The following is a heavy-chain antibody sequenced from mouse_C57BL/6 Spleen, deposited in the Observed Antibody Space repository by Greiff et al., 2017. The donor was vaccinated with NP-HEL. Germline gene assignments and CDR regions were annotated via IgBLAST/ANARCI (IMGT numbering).Heavy chain of an antibody. CDR3: ARGGLSDSSGLFAY. Sequence: QVQLQQPGAELVMPGASVKLSCKASGYTFTSYWMHWVKQRPGQGLEWIGEIDPSDSYTNYNQKFKGKSTLTVDKSSSTAYMQLSSLTSEDSAVYYCARGGLSDSSGLFAYWGQGTLVTVSA. V-gene: IGHV1-69*01. CDR2: IDPSDSYT. J-gene: IGHJ3*01. CDR1: GYTFTSYW. D-gene: IGHD3-2*02.